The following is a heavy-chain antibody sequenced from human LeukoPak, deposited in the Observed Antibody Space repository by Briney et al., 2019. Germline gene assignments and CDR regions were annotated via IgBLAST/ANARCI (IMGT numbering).Heavy chain of an antibody. Sequence: GESLKISCTGSGYSFPSYWIGWVRQMPGKGLEWMGIIYPGDSDTRYSPSFQGQVTISVDKSISTAYLQWSSLKASDTAIYYCARQAIAAWYFDLWGRGTLVTVSS. CDR1: GYSFPSYW. J-gene: IGHJ2*01. V-gene: IGHV5-51*01. D-gene: IGHD2-21*01. CDR3: ARQAIAAWYFDL. CDR2: IYPGDSDT.